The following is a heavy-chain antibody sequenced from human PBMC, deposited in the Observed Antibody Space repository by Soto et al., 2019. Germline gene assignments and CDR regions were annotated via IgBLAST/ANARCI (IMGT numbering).Heavy chain of an antibody. D-gene: IGHD3-22*01. Sequence: GASVKVSCKASGGTFSSYAISWVRQAPGQGLEWMGGIIPIFGTANYAQKFQGRVTITADESTSTAYMELSSLRSEDTAVYYCARLRGYYYVFCGYYPPPDAFDIWGPGTMV. J-gene: IGHJ3*02. CDR1: GGTFSSYA. V-gene: IGHV1-69*13. CDR2: IIPIFGTA. CDR3: ARLRGYYYVFCGYYPPPDAFDI.